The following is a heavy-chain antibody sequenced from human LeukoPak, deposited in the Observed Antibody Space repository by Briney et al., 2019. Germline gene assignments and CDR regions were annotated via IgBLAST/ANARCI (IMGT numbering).Heavy chain of an antibody. CDR1: GYTFTSYG. Sequence: GASVKASCKASGYTFTSYGISWVRQAPGQGLEWMGWISAYNGNTNYAQKLQGRVTMTTDTSTSTAYMELRSLRSDDTAVYYCAVTQDKWELLDGSWFDPWGQGTLVTVSS. J-gene: IGHJ5*02. CDR3: AVTQDKWELLDGSWFDP. V-gene: IGHV1-18*01. CDR2: ISAYNGNT. D-gene: IGHD1-26*01.